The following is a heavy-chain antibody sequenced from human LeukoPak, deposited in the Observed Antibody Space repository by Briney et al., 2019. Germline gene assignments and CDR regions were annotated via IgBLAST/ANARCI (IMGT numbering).Heavy chain of an antibody. V-gene: IGHV3-48*03. CDR3: ARDGGVYSGTYYYDY. Sequence: PGGSLRLSCAASGFIFSSYEMNWVRQAPGKGLEWVSYISSSGHTIYYADSVKGRFTISRDNAKNSLYLQMYSLRAEDTAVYYCARDGGVYSGTYYYDYWGQGTLVTVSS. CDR1: GFIFSSYE. D-gene: IGHD1-26*01. CDR2: ISSSGHTI. J-gene: IGHJ4*02.